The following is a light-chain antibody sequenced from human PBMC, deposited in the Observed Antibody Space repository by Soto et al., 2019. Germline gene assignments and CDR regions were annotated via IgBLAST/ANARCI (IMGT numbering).Light chain of an antibody. CDR3: QHYSHRPPWT. V-gene: IGKV3-15*01. Sequence: EIVMTQSPATLSVSPGERATLSCRASQSVSDNLAWHQQKPGQAPRLLIYGASTRATGIPARFSGSGSGTEFTLTISSLQSEDSAIYYCQHYSHRPPWTFGQGTKVEIK. CDR1: QSVSDN. J-gene: IGKJ1*01. CDR2: GAS.